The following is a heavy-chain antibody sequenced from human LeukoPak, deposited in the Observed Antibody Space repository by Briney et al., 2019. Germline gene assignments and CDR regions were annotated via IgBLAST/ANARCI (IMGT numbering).Heavy chain of an antibody. CDR1: GFTFSSYE. D-gene: IGHD3-22*01. V-gene: IGHV3-48*03. CDR2: ISSSGSTI. Sequence: PGGSLRLSCAASGFTFSSYEMDWVRQAPGKGLEWVSYISSSGSTIYYADSVKGRFTISRDNAKNSLHLQMNSLGAEDTAVYYCAKEVTPDRSGFDAFDIWGQGTMVTVSS. J-gene: IGHJ3*02. CDR3: AKEVTPDRSGFDAFDI.